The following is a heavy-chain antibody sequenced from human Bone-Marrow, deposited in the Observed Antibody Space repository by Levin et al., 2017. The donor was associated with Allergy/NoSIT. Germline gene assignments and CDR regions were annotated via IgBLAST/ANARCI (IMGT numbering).Heavy chain of an antibody. D-gene: IGHD1-26*01. V-gene: IGHV3-74*01. J-gene: IGHJ4*02. Sequence: GGSLRLSCAASGFTFSSYWMHWVRQAPGKGLVWVSRINTDGTTTNYADSVKGRFTISRDNAKNTLFLQMNSLRAEDTAVYYCTRDIGGAYAFWGQGTLVTVSS. CDR1: GFTFSSYW. CDR3: TRDIGGAYAF. CDR2: INTDGTTT.